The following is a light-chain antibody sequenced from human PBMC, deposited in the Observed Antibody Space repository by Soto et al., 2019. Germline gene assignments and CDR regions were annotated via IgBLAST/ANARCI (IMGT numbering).Light chain of an antibody. J-gene: IGKJ5*01. CDR1: QSFIRL. V-gene: IGKV1-39*01. CDR3: QQSYSTPYT. Sequence: EIRMTQSPSSLSACVGDGVNIXCRASQSFIRLLNWCQQKPGKAPKHLIYAAASLQSGRPSRFSGSGSGTDFTRTISSLQPEDFATYYGQQSYSTPYTFGQGTRLEIK. CDR2: AAA.